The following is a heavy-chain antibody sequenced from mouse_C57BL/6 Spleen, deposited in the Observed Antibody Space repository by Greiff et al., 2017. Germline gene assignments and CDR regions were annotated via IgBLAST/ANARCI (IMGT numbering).Heavy chain of an antibody. V-gene: IGHV1-74*01. CDR3: AINGYDWAMDY. D-gene: IGHD2-2*01. J-gene: IGHJ4*01. Sequence: QVQLQQPGAELVKPGASVKVSCKASGYTFTSYWMHWVKQRPGQGLEWIGRIHPSDSDTNYNQKFKGKATFTVDKSSSTAYMQLSRLTSEDSAVYYCAINGYDWAMDYWGQGTAVTVST. CDR2: IHPSDSDT. CDR1: GYTFTSYW.